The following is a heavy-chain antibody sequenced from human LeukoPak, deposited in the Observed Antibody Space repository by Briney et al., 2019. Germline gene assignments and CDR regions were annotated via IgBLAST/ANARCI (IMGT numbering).Heavy chain of an antibody. CDR3: ATETEPLDYGDSTHFNY. CDR2: IKGDESAR. D-gene: IGHD4/OR15-4a*01. Sequence: GGSLRLSCAASGFTFSTYWMAWVRQAPGKGLEWVANIKGDESARHQADSVKGRFTISRDNAKNSLYLQMNSLRVEDTAVYYCATETEPLDYGDSTHFNYWGQGTLVTVSS. J-gene: IGHJ4*02. CDR1: GFTFSTYW. V-gene: IGHV3-7*01.